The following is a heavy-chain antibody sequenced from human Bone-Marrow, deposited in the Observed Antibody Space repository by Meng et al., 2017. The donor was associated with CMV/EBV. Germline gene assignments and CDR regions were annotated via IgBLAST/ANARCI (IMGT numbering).Heavy chain of an antibody. Sequence: GGSLRLSCAASGFSFSSYAMSWVRQAPGKGLEWVSSVSGTADSTYYADSVKGRFAVSRDNSKNTLYLQMNSLRAEDTAIYYCAKDPQDRRGYYDGFDIWGQGTMVTVSS. J-gene: IGHJ3*02. CDR3: AKDPQDRRGYYDGFDI. CDR1: GFSFSSYA. CDR2: VSGTADST. D-gene: IGHD3-22*01. V-gene: IGHV3-23*01.